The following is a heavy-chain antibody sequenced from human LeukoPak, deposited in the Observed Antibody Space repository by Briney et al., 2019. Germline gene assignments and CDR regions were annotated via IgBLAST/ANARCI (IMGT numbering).Heavy chain of an antibody. D-gene: IGHD5-18*01. CDR1: GYTLTELS. J-gene: IGHJ4*02. Sequence: ASVKVSFKVSGYTLTELSLHWVRQAPGKGLEWMGWINPNSGGTNYAQKFQGRVTMTRDTSISTAYMELRRLRSDDTAVYYCAREGRVDSAVVLFDYWGQGTLVTVSS. CDR3: AREGRVDSAVVLFDY. V-gene: IGHV1-2*02. CDR2: INPNSGGT.